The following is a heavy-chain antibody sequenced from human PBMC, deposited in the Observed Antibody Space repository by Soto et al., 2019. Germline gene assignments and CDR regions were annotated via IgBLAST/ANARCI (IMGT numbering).Heavy chain of an antibody. CDR1: GFTFSSYA. D-gene: IGHD2-15*01. J-gene: IGHJ4*02. CDR3: AKEFGYSSGYYFDY. Sequence: PGGSLRLSCAASGFTFSSYAMTWVRQAPGKGLEWVSSISGSAGSAYYADSVMGRFSISRDKYRNTLYLQMDSLRAEDTAVYYCAKEFGYSSGYYFDYWGQGTLVTVSS. CDR2: ISGSAGSA. V-gene: IGHV3-23*01.